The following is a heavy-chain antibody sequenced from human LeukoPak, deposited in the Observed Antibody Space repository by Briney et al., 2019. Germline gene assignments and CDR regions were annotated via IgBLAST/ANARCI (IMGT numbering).Heavy chain of an antibody. D-gene: IGHD3-16*01. Sequence: SETLPLTCTVSGGSISSDYWSWIRQPPGEGLEWIGYIYYSGSTNYNPSLKSRVTISVDTSKNQFSLKLRSVSVADTAVYYCARGGGGTFDYWGQGTLVTVSS. CDR1: GGSISSDY. CDR3: ARGGGGTFDY. V-gene: IGHV4-59*01. J-gene: IGHJ4*02. CDR2: IYYSGST.